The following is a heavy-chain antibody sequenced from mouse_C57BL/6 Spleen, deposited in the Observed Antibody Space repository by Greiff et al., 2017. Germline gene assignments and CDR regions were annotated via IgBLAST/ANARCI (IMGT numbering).Heavy chain of an antibody. D-gene: IGHD1-1*01. Sequence: VQLQQPGAELVRPGSSVKLSCKASGYTFTSYWMDWVKQRPGQGLEWIGNIYPSDSETHYNQQFKDKATLTVDKSSSTAYMPLSSLTSEDSAVYYCALLAPYAMDYWGQGTSVTVSS. CDR3: ALLAPYAMDY. J-gene: IGHJ4*01. CDR2: IYPSDSET. CDR1: GYTFTSYW. V-gene: IGHV1-61*01.